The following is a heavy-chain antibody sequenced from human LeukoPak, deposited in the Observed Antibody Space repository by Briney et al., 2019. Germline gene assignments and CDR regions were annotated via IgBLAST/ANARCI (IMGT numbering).Heavy chain of an antibody. CDR2: LYNTGNT. V-gene: IGHV3-53*01. D-gene: IGHD6-13*01. Sequence: GGSLRLSCAASGFTVNSNYLSWVRQAPGKGLEWVSTLYNTGNTYYANSVKGRFSISRDNSKNTLFLQMNSLRAEDTAVCYCARLTPAAGRLYFVDWGPGTLVTVSS. J-gene: IGHJ4*02. CDR1: GFTVNSNY. CDR3: ARLTPAAGRLYFVD.